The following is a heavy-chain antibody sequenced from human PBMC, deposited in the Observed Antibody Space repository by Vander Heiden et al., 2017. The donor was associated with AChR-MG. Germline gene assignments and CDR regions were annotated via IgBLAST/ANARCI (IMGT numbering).Heavy chain of an antibody. CDR1: GLPFRSFT. V-gene: IGHV3-30-3*01. CDR3: ARMLYGDLRYFDF. D-gene: IGHD4-17*01. CDR2: LSNDGTHK. J-gene: IGHJ4*02. Sequence: VQLVESGGGVVQPGRSLRPSCAASGLPFRSFTMHWVRQTPGKGLEWVANLSNDGTHKNYADSVQGRFTISRDNSKNTLYLQINSLRTEDTAVYYCARMLYGDLRYFDFWGQGTLVTVSS.